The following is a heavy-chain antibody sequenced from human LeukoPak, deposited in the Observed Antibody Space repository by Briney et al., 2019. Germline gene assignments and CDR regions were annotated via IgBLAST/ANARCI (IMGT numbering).Heavy chain of an antibody. CDR2: ISGSGGST. CDR3: AKERCSSTSCYGGYSY. V-gene: IGHV3-23*01. Sequence: GGSLRLSCAASGFTFSSYAMSWVRQAPGKGLGWVSAISGSGGSTYYADSVKGRFTISRDNSKNTLYLQMNSLRAEDTAVYYCAKERCSSTSCYGGYSYWGQGTLVTVSS. CDR1: GFTFSSYA. D-gene: IGHD2-2*01. J-gene: IGHJ4*02.